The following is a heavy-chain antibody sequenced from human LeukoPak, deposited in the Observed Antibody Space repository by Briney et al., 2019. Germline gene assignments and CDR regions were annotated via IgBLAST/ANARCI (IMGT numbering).Heavy chain of an antibody. CDR2: IKYHGSDE. CDR1: GFTFSDYW. Sequence: GGSLRLSSAASGFTFSDYWMSWVRQAPGKGLEWVANIKYHGSDEHYVDSVRGRFTISRDNAKNSLFLQMNSLRAEDTAVYYCARIGGSGTYWDFWGQGTLVTVSS. V-gene: IGHV3-7*01. CDR3: ARIGGSGTYWDF. J-gene: IGHJ4*02. D-gene: IGHD3-10*01.